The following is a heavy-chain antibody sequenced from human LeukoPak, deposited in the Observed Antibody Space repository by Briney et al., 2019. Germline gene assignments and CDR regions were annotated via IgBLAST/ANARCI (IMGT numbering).Heavy chain of an antibody. V-gene: IGHV4-59*08. D-gene: IGHD3-22*01. Sequence: SSETLSLTCTVSGGSIGSSYWSWIRQPPGKGLQWMGYIYYSGSTTYNPFLRSRLSMSEDPSNNQVSLKLTSVTAAGTAVYYCARHFSGDYYDSSGYSAFDIWGQGTMVTVSS. J-gene: IGHJ3*02. CDR2: IYYSGST. CDR3: ARHFSGDYYDSSGYSAFDI. CDR1: GGSIGSSY.